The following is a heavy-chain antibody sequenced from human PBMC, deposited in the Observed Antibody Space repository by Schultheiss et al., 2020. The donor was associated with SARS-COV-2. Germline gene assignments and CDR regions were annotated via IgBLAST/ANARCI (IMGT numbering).Heavy chain of an antibody. CDR3: ARWGTITIFGVVIVQAFDI. V-gene: IGHV3-33*01. J-gene: IGHJ3*02. Sequence: GGSLRLSCAASGFTFSSYGMHWVRQAPGKGLEWVAVIWYDGSNKYYADSVKGRFTISRDNSKNSLYLQMNSLRAEDTAVYYCARWGTITIFGVVIVQAFDIWGQGTMVTVSS. CDR1: GFTFSSYG. D-gene: IGHD3-3*01. CDR2: IWYDGSNK.